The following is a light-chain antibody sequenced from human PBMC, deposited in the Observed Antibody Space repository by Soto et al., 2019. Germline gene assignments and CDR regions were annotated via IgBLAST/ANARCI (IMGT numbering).Light chain of an antibody. CDR1: SSDVGSYNR. V-gene: IGLV2-18*02. Sequence: QSALTQPPSVSGSPGQSVTISCTGTSSDVGSYNRVSWYQQPPGTAPKLMICQVSNRPSGVPDRFSGSKSGNTASLTISGLQAEDEADYYCSSYTSSGTWVFCGGTKLTVL. CDR3: SSYTSSGTWV. CDR2: QVS. J-gene: IGLJ3*02.